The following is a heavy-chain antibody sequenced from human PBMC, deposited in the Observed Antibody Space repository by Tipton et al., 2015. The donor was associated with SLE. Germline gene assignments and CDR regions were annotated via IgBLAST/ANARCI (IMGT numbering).Heavy chain of an antibody. CDR2: VYYAGTT. J-gene: IGHJ4*01. V-gene: IGHV4-39*02. D-gene: IGHD3-10*01. CDR1: GGSIRSSSYY. CDR3: ARGAKERITLVRVRPYYFDY. Sequence: TLSLTCTVSGGSIRSSSYYWGWIRQPPGKGLEWVGTVYYAGTTYYNPSPKSRLTISVDTSRNLFSLRLNSVTAADTSVYYCARGAKERITLVRVRPYYFDYWGQGSLVTVSS.